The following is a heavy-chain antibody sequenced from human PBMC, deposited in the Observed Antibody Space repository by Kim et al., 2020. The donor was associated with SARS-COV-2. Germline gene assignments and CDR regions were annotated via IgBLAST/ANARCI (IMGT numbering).Heavy chain of an antibody. D-gene: IGHD3-22*01. J-gene: IGHJ6*02. CDR3: ARSRYDSSGYYRFWYYGMDV. V-gene: IGHV4-39*07. Sequence: RVTISVDTSKNQFSLKLSSVTAADTAVYYCARSRYDSSGYYRFWYYGMDVWGQGTTVTVSS.